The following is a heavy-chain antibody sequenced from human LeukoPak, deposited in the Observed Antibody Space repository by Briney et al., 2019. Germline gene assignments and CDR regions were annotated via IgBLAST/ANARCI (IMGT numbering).Heavy chain of an antibody. D-gene: IGHD6-13*01. V-gene: IGHV1-8*01. Sequence: ASVKVSCMASGYTFTSYDINWVRQATGQGLEWMGWMNPNSGNTGYAQKFQGRVTMTRNTSISTAYMELSSLRSEDTAVYYCARGRGIAAAWNWFDPWGQGTLVTVSS. J-gene: IGHJ5*02. CDR1: GYTFTSYD. CDR2: MNPNSGNT. CDR3: ARGRGIAAAWNWFDP.